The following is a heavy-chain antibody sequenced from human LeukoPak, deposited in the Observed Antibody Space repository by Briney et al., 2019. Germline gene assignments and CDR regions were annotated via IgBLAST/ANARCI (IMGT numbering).Heavy chain of an antibody. V-gene: IGHV3-30*18. D-gene: IGHD6-13*01. Sequence: GRSLRLSCAASGFTFSSYGMHWVRQAPGKGLEWVAVISYDGGNKYYADSVKSRFTISRDNSKNTLYLQMNSLRAEDTAVYYCAKEGEAAGLNDYWGQGTLVTVSS. CDR3: AKEGEAAGLNDY. CDR2: ISYDGGNK. CDR1: GFTFSSYG. J-gene: IGHJ4*02.